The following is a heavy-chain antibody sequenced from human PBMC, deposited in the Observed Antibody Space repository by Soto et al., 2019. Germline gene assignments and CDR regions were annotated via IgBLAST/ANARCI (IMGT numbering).Heavy chain of an antibody. CDR1: GFTFSSYA. D-gene: IGHD2-2*01. CDR3: AKVPYYAPLSEVFDI. J-gene: IGHJ3*02. Sequence: PGGSLRLSCAASGFTFSSYAMSWVRQAPGKGLEWVSAISGSGGSTCYADSVKGRFTISRENSKNTLYLHMKCLRAEDTAVYYCAKVPYYAPLSEVFDIWGQGTMVAV. V-gene: IGHV3-23*01. CDR2: ISGSGGST.